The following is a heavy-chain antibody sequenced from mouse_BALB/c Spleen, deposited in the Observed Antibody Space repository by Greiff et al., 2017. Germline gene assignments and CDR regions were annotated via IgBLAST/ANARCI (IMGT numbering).Heavy chain of an antibody. CDR1: GFTFSSYA. CDR3: ARGRFAY. J-gene: IGHJ3*01. Sequence: EVHLVESGGGLVKPGGSLKLSCAASGFTFSSYAMSWVRQTPEKRLEWVATISSGGSYTYYPDSVKGRFTISRDNAKNTLYLQMSSLRSEDTAMYYCARGRFAYWGQGTLVTVSA. CDR2: ISSGGSYT. V-gene: IGHV5-9-3*01. D-gene: IGHD3-3*01.